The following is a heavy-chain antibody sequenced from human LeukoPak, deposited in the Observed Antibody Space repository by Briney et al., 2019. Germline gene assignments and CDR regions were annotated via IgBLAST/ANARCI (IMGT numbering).Heavy chain of an antibody. J-gene: IGHJ6*02. CDR2: ISGSGGNT. CDR1: GFTFSSYG. CDR3: ARESDIGDMDV. Sequence: GGSLRLSCAASGFTFSSYGMSWVRQAPGKGLEWVSSISGSGGNTYYADSVKGRFTISRDNAKNSLYLQMNSLRAEDTAVYYCARESDIGDMDVWGQGTTVTVSS. D-gene: IGHD5-12*01. V-gene: IGHV3-23*01.